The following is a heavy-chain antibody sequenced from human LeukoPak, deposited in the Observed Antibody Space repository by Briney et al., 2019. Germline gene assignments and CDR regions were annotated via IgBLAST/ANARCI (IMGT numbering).Heavy chain of an antibody. CDR2: INPNSGGT. V-gene: IGHV1-2*02. CDR3: ARDYVVVVPAATNWFDP. D-gene: IGHD2-2*01. Sequence: ASVKVSCKASGYTFTGYYMHWVRQAPGQGLEWMGWINPNSGGTNYAQKFQGRVTMTRDTSISTAYMALSRLRSDDTAVYYCARDYVVVVPAATNWFDPWGQGTLVTVSS. J-gene: IGHJ5*02. CDR1: GYTFTGYY.